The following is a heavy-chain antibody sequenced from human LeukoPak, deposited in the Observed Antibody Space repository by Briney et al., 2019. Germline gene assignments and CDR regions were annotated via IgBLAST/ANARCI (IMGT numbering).Heavy chain of an antibody. V-gene: IGHV4-38-2*01. Sequence: SETLSLTCAVSGYSISSDYYWGWIRQPPGKGLEWIGSIYHSGSTYYNPSLKSRVTISVDTSKNQFSLKLSSVTAADTAVYYCARVSQQLVRGGFDYWGQGTLVTVSS. CDR3: ARVSQQLVRGGFDY. CDR2: IYHSGST. J-gene: IGHJ4*02. CDR1: GYSISSDYY. D-gene: IGHD6-13*01.